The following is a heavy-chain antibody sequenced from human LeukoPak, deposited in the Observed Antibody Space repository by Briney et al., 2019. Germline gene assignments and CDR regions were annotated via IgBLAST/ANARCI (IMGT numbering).Heavy chain of an antibody. CDR1: GYTFTSYD. J-gene: IGHJ4*02. D-gene: IGHD5-18*01. Sequence: ASVKVSCKASGYTFTSYDINWVRQATGQGLEWMGWMNPNSGGTNYAQKFQGRVTMTRDTSISTAYMELSRLRSDDTAVYYCARDLGRRDTATMSWGQGTLVTVSS. CDR3: ARDLGRRDTATMS. CDR2: MNPNSGGT. V-gene: IGHV1-2*02.